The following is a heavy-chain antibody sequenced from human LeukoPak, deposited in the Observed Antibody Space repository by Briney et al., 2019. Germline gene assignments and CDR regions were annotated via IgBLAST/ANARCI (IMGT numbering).Heavy chain of an antibody. CDR1: GGTFSSYA. Sequence: SVKVSCKASGGTFSSYAISWVRQAPGQGLEWMGRIIPIFGIANYAQKFQGRVTIAADKSTSTAYMELSSLRSEDTAVYYCAREADDGSSPLDYWGQGTLVTVSS. CDR2: IIPIFGIA. D-gene: IGHD6-13*01. CDR3: AREADDGSSPLDY. V-gene: IGHV1-69*04. J-gene: IGHJ4*02.